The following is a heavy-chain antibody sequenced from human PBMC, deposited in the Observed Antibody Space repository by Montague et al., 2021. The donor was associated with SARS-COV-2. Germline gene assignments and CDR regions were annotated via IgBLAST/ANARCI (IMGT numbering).Heavy chain of an antibody. J-gene: IGHJ6*02. CDR2: PYYRSKRYN. V-gene: IGHV6-1*01. Sequence: CAISGDSVARHSAIWGWIRHYLSTHLDWLGRPYYRSKRYNDYAVSVKSRISINPDTSKNQFSLQLNSVTPDDTAVYYCARLKYGMDVWGQGTTVTVSS. CDR1: GDSVARHSAI. CDR3: ARLKYGMDV.